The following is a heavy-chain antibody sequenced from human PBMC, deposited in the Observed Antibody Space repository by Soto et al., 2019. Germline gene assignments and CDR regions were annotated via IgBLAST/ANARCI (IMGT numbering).Heavy chain of an antibody. Sequence: ASVKVSCKTSGYTFTAYYMHWVRQAPGQGLEWMGWINPNTGGTNYAQQFQDRVTMTRDTSITTAYMGLSRLTSDDTAVYYCARDRPPDYWGQGTPVTVSS. CDR2: INPNTGGT. CDR1: GYTFTAYY. V-gene: IGHV1-2*02. CDR3: ARDRPPDY. J-gene: IGHJ4*02.